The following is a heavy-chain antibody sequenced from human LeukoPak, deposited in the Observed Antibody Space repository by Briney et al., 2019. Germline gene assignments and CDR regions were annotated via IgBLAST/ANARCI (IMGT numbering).Heavy chain of an antibody. D-gene: IGHD6-6*01. V-gene: IGHV1-2*06. CDR2: INPNSGGT. Sequence: ASVKVSCKASGYTFTGYYMHWVRQAPGQGLEWMGRINPNSGGTNYAQKFQGRVTMTRDTSISTAYMELSRLRSDDTAVYYCARDMDSSSHYFDYWGQGALVTVTS. CDR1: GYTFTGYY. J-gene: IGHJ4*02. CDR3: ARDMDSSSHYFDY.